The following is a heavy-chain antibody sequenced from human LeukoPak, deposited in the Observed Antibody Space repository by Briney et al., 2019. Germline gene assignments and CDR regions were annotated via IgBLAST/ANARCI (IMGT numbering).Heavy chain of an antibody. J-gene: IGHJ4*02. CDR3: ARVSLGYSYGLFDS. D-gene: IGHD5-18*01. V-gene: IGHV4-59*01. Sequence: SETLSLTCTVSGDSLSGYFWSWVRQPPGKGPEWIGYISYSGSTNYNPSLKSRVTISVDTSKNQFSLKLSSVTAADTAVYYCARVSLGYSYGLFDSWGQGTLVTVSS. CDR2: ISYSGST. CDR1: GDSLSGYF.